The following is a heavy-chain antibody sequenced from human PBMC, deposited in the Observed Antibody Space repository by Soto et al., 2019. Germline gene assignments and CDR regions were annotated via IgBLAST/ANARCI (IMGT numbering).Heavy chain of an antibody. J-gene: IGHJ3*02. V-gene: IGHV1-2*02. CDR3: AKNILVTMPDGFDI. CDR1: GYTFTGYD. Sequence: SVKVSCKASGYTFTGYDMHWVRQAPGQGLEWMGWINPDSGGTNYAQKFQGRVTMTRDTSISTAYMELTRLRSDDTAVYYCAKNILVTMPDGFDIWGQGTMVTVSS. D-gene: IGHD3-10*01. CDR2: INPDSGGT.